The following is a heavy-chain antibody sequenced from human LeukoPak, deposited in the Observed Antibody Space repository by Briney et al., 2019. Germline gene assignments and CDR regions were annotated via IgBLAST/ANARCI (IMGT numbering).Heavy chain of an antibody. Sequence: SETLSLTCAVSGYSISSGYYWGWIRQPPGKGLEWIGSIYHSGSTYYNTSLKSRVTISVDTSKNQFSLKLSSVTAADTAVYYCARLLGRSLYNWNVAFDPWGQGTLVTVSS. D-gene: IGHD1-1*01. CDR2: IYHSGST. V-gene: IGHV4-38-2*01. CDR1: GYSISSGYY. CDR3: ARLLGRSLYNWNVAFDP. J-gene: IGHJ5*02.